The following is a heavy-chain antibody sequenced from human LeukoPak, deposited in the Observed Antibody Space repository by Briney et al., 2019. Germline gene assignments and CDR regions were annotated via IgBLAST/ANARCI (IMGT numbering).Heavy chain of an antibody. CDR2: IRYDESNK. D-gene: IGHD6-13*01. CDR1: GFTFSSYG. V-gene: IGHV3-30*02. J-gene: IGHJ4*02. Sequence: GGSLRLSYVTSGFTFSSYGMHWVRQAPGKGLEWVAFIRYDESNKYYADSVKGRFTISRDNSKNTLYLQMNSLRAEDTAVYYCAKEFFYSSSWYDWGQGTLVTVSS. CDR3: AKEFFYSSSWYD.